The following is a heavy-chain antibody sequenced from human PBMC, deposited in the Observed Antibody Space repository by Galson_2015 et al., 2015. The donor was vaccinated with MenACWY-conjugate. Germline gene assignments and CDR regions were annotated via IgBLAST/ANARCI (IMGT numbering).Heavy chain of an antibody. V-gene: IGHV3-11*06. Sequence: SLRLSCAASGFTFSEFYMSWIRQAPGKGPEWISYISSRDGSHTNYADSVRGRFTISRDNAKNSLYLQMNSLRAEDTALYYCAREDTTMNDALDFWGQGTMVTVSS. D-gene: IGHD5-18*01. J-gene: IGHJ3*01. CDR3: AREDTTMNDALDF. CDR1: GFTFSEFY. CDR2: ISSRDGSHT.